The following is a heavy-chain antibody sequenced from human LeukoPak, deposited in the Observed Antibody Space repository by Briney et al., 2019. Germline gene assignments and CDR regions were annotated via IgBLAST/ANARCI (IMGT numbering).Heavy chain of an antibody. V-gene: IGHV3-23*01. D-gene: IGHD3-3*01. J-gene: IGHJ4*02. CDR3: AKGTYYDFWKPDDY. Sequence: RSGGSLRLSCTASGFTFSSYAMIWVRQAPGKGLEWVSAISGSGGSTYYADSVKGRFTISRDNSKNTLYLQMNSLRAEDTAVYYCAKGTYYDFWKPDDYWGQGTLVTVSS. CDR1: GFTFSSYA. CDR2: ISGSGGST.